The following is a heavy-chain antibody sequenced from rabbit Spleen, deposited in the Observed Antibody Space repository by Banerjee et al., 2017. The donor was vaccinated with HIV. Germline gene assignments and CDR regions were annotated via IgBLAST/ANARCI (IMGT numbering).Heavy chain of an antibody. CDR1: GFTLSSYW. V-gene: IGHV1S45*01. CDR2: IDAGSSGST. D-gene: IGHD7-1*01. J-gene: IGHJ6*01. Sequence: EESGGDLVKPEGSLTLICTASGFTLSSYWICWVRQAPGKGLEWIACIDAGSSGSTYYASWAKGRFTISKTSSTTVTLQMTSLTAADTATYFCARGDSDHSAGRDLWGPGTLVTV. CDR3: ARGDSDHSAGRDL.